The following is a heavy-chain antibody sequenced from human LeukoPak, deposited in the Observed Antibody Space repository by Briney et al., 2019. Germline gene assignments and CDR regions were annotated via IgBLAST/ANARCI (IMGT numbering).Heavy chain of an antibody. CDR1: GGSFSGYY. D-gene: IGHD3-10*01. V-gene: IGHV4-34*01. CDR2: INHSGST. J-gene: IGHJ6*04. Sequence: SETLSLTFAVYGGSFSGYYWSWIRQPPGKGLEWIGEINHSGSTNYNPSLKSRVTISVDTSKNQFSLKLSSVTAADTAVYYCARGFTMVRGVIITRFGYYYYGMGVWGKGTTVTVSS. CDR3: ARGFTMVRGVIITRFGYYYYGMGV.